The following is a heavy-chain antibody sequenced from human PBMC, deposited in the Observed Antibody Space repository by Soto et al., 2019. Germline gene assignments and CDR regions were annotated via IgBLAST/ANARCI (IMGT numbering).Heavy chain of an antibody. CDR3: ARDLAAGDL. Sequence: ASVKPTSKTSGFGKTSYYIHWVRQAPGHGLEWMAIINPTGGSTNYAQKFRGRITLTMDTSTSTVYMELSSLRSEDTAVYYCARDLAAGDLWGQGTLVTSPQ. CDR2: INPTGGST. CDR1: GFGKTSYY. J-gene: IGHJ4*02. D-gene: IGHD2-21*01. V-gene: IGHV1-46*01.